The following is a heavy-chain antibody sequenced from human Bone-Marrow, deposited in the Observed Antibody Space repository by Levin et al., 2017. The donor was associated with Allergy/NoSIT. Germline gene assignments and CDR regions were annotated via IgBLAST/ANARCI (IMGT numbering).Heavy chain of an antibody. CDR2: ISSGTSYR. J-gene: IGHJ6*01. CDR3: ARSPQPVRHHGLDV. CDR1: GFTFSSYT. D-gene: IGHD3-10*01. V-gene: IGHV3-21*06. Sequence: GESLKISCAASGFTFSSYTMHWVRQAPGKGLEWVSSISSGTSYRYYADSLKGRFTISRNNSENSLYLQMTSLRAEDTAIYYCARSPQPVRHHGLDVWGQGTTVTVSS.